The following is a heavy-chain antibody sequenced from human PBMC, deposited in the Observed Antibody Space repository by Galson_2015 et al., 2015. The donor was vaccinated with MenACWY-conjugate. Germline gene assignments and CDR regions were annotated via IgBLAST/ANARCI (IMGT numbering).Heavy chain of an antibody. CDR1: GFTFTSYA. Sequence: SLRLSCAASGFTFTSYAMSWVRQAPGKGLEWVSGISGRGGSTYYADSVKGRFSIARDNSKNTLHLQMNSLRAEDTAIYYCAKDTISSGFNPTSFDSWGQGTLVTVSS. CDR3: AKDTISSGFNPTSFDS. CDR2: ISGRGGST. V-gene: IGHV3-23*01. D-gene: IGHD3-22*01. J-gene: IGHJ4*02.